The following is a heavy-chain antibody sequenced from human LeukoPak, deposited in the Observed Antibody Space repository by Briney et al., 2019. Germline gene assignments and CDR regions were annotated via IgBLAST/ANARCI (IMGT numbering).Heavy chain of an antibody. Sequence: SETLSLTCTVSGYSISSGYYWGWIRQPPGKGLEWIGSIYHSGSTYYNPSLKSRVTISVDTSKNQFSLKLSSVTAADTAVYYCCAYYDILTGYYTAPDWGQGTLVTVSS. D-gene: IGHD3-9*01. V-gene: IGHV4-38-2*02. J-gene: IGHJ4*02. CDR1: GYSISSGYY. CDR3: CAYYDILTGYYTAPD. CDR2: IYHSGST.